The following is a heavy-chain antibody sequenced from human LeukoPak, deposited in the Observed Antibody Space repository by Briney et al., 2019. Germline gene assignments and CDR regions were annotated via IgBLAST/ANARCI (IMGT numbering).Heavy chain of an antibody. CDR1: GFTFSSYA. D-gene: IGHD3-9*01. Sequence: GGSLRLSCAASGFTFSSYAMSWVRQAPGKGLEWVSAISGSGGSTYYADSVKGRFTISRDNSKNTLYLQMNSLRAGDTAVYYCAKVIDYDILTGPYWFDPWGQGTLVTVSS. CDR2: ISGSGGST. CDR3: AKVIDYDILTGPYWFDP. J-gene: IGHJ5*02. V-gene: IGHV3-23*01.